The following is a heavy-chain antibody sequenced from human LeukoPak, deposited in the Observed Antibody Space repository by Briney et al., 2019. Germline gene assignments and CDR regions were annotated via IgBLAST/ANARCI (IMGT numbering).Heavy chain of an antibody. D-gene: IGHD6-13*01. CDR2: ISSSGRNI. Sequence: PGGSLRLSCAASGFTFSSYSMNWVRQAPGKGLEWVSYISSSGRNIYYADSVKGRFTISRDNARNTLFLQMNSLRAEDTAVYYCARDPYSSSSGSGDYWGQGTLVTVSS. CDR1: GFTFSSYS. CDR3: ARDPYSSSSGSGDY. V-gene: IGHV3-48*01. J-gene: IGHJ4*02.